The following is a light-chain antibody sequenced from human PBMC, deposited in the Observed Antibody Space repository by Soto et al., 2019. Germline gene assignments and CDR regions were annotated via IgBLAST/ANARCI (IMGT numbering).Light chain of an antibody. J-gene: IGLJ1*01. CDR2: EVS. V-gene: IGLV2-8*01. Sequence: QSALTQPPSASGSPGQSVTISCTGTSSDVGGYNYVSWYQQHPGKAPKLMIYEVSKRPSGVPDRFSGSKSGNTASLTVSGLQAEDEADYYCSSYAFTSYACGTGTKVTVL. CDR1: SSDVGGYNY. CDR3: SSYAFTSYA.